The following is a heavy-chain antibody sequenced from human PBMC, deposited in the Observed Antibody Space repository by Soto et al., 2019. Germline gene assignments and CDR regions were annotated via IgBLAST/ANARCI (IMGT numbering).Heavy chain of an antibody. CDR1: GFTFSSYG. Sequence: QVQLVESGGGVVQPGRSLRLSCAASGFTFSSYGMHWVRQAPGKGLEWVAVISYDGSNKYYADSVKGRFTISRDNSKNTLYLQMNSLRAEDTAVYYCAREPSELVTTDWYSDLWGRGTLVTVSS. CDR3: AREPSELVTTDWYSDL. CDR2: ISYDGSNK. V-gene: IGHV3-30*19. D-gene: IGHD4-17*01. J-gene: IGHJ2*01.